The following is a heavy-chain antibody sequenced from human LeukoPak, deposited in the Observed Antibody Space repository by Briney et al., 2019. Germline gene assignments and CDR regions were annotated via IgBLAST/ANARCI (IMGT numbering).Heavy chain of an antibody. CDR2: IYTSGST. D-gene: IGHD4-17*01. J-gene: IGHJ3*02. CDR1: GGSISSGSYY. CDR3: ARPTTADEGRAFDI. V-gene: IGHV4-61*02. Sequence: SQTLSLTCTVSGGSISSGSYYWSWIRQPAGKGLEWIGRIYTSGSTNYNPSLKSRVTISVDTSKNQFPLKLSSVTAADTAVYYCARPTTADEGRAFDIWGQGTVVTVSS.